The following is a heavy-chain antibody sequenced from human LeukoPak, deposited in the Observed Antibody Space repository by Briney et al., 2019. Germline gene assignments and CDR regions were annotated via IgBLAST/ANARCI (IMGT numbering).Heavy chain of an antibody. CDR3: ARVPSYYYGSGGDGGSY. V-gene: IGHV1-8*01. D-gene: IGHD3-10*01. J-gene: IGHJ4*02. Sequence: ASVKVSCKASGYTFTSYDINWVRQATGQGLEWTGWMNPNSGNTGYAQKFQGRVTMTRDTSISTAYMELSRLRSDDTAVYYCARVPSYYYGSGGDGGSYWGQGTLVTVSS. CDR1: GYTFTSYD. CDR2: MNPNSGNT.